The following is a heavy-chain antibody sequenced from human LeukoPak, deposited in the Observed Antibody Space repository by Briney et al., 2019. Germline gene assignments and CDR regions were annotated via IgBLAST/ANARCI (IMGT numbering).Heavy chain of an antibody. J-gene: IGHJ4*02. CDR2: ISAYNGNT. CDR3: ARDRGVGATYDY. D-gene: IGHD1-26*01. V-gene: IGHV1-18*01. Sequence: ASVKVSCKASGYTPTSYGISTVPHTPRQRLECMGWISAYNGNTNYAQKLQGRVNMTTDTSTSTAYMELRSLRSGHTAVYYCARDRGVGATYDYWGQVTLVTVSS. CDR1: GYTPTSYG.